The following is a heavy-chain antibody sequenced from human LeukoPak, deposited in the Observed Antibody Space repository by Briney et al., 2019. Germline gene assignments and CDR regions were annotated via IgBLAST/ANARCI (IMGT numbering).Heavy chain of an antibody. CDR1: GFTFSNYA. CDR2: ISGSGGGA. CDR3: AKDGAGYSSGLFDS. J-gene: IGHJ4*02. V-gene: IGHV3-23*01. Sequence: PGGSLRLACAASGFTFSNYAVSWVRQPPGKGLEWVSAISGSGGGAYYAESVKGRFTVSRDNSAYTLYLQMNSLRADDTAVYYCAKDGAGYSSGLFDSWGQGALVTVSA. D-gene: IGHD6-19*01.